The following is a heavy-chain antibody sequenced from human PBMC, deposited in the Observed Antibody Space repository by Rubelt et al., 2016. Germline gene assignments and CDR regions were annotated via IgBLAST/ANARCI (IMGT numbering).Heavy chain of an antibody. CDR2: IKQDGSEQ. V-gene: IGHV3-7*01. D-gene: IGHD6-19*01. Sequence: EGQLVESGGGLVQPGGSLRLSCVASGFTFSSYWMSWVRQAPGKGLEWVANIKQDGSEQYYVGSVKGRFTSSRDNARNSLYLQMNSLRDEDTAVYYCARFAVAPTYFDYWGQGTLVTVSS. CDR3: ARFAVAPTYFDY. J-gene: IGHJ4*02. CDR1: GFTFSSYW.